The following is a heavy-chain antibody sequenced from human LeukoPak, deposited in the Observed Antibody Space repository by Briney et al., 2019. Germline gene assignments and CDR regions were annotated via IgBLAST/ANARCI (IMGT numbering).Heavy chain of an antibody. Sequence: ASVKVSCKASGYTFTSYDINWVRQAPGQGLEWMGWINPNSGGTNYAQKFQGRVTMTRDTSISTAYMELSRLRSDDTAVYYCARAFNTMVRGVIVYYYYMDVWGKGTTVTVCS. V-gene: IGHV1-2*02. CDR1: GYTFTSYD. D-gene: IGHD3-10*01. CDR2: INPNSGGT. CDR3: ARAFNTMVRGVIVYYYYMDV. J-gene: IGHJ6*03.